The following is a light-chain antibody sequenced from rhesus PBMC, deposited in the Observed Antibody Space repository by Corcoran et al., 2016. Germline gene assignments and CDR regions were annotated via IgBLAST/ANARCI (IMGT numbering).Light chain of an antibody. CDR2: GAS. Sequence: EIVMTQSPATLSLYPWERATLYCRASQSVSSNVAWYQQKPGQAPRLLIHGASRRATGIPDKFSGSGSGTDFSLTISSLEPEYVAVYCCLKHSSWPLTFDGGAKVKL. CDR1: QSVSSN. CDR3: LKHSSWPLT. J-gene: IGKJ4*01. V-gene: IGKV3-24*01.